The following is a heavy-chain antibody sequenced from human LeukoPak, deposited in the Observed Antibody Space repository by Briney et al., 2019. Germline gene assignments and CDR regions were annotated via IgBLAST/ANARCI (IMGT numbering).Heavy chain of an antibody. CDR1: GGTFSSNG. J-gene: IGHJ4*02. CDR3: ARDREQWLAQDY. Sequence: ASVKVSCKASGGTFSSNGISWVRQAPGQGLEWMGWISAYNGNTNYAQKLQGRVTMTTNTSTSTAYMELRSLRSDDTAVYYCARDREQWLAQDYWGQGTLVTVSS. CDR2: ISAYNGNT. D-gene: IGHD6-19*01. V-gene: IGHV1-18*01.